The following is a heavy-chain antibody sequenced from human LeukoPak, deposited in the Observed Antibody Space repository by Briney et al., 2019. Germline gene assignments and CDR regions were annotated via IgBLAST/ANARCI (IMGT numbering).Heavy chain of an antibody. Sequence: PGGSLRLSCAASGNYWMHWVRQVPGKGLVWVSHINSDGSWTSYADSVKGRFTISKDNAKNTVYLQMNSLRAEDTALYYCAKGTVTTGGGSFDYWGQGTLVTVSS. D-gene: IGHD4-17*01. CDR1: GNYW. V-gene: IGHV3-74*01. CDR2: INSDGSWT. CDR3: AKGTVTTGGGSFDY. J-gene: IGHJ4*02.